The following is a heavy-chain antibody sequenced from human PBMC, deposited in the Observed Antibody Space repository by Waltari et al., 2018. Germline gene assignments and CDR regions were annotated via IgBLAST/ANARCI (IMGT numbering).Heavy chain of an antibody. Sequence: QVQLVQSGAEVKKPGDSVKVCCQASGYTFTSYCISWVRQAPGQGLEWMGWISAYNGNTNYAQKLQGRVTMTTDTSTSTAYMELRSLRSDDTAVYYCARSSSLIFGVGTLGYWGQGTLVTVSS. CDR1: GYTFTSYC. CDR3: ARSSSLIFGVGTLGY. D-gene: IGHD3-3*01. V-gene: IGHV1-18*01. J-gene: IGHJ4*02. CDR2: ISAYNGNT.